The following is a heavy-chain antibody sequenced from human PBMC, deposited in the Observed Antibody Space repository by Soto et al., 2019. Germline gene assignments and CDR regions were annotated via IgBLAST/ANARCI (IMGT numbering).Heavy chain of an antibody. CDR1: GFTFSSYG. Sequence: QVQLVDSGGGVVQPGRSLRLSCAASGFTFSSYGMHWVRQAPGKGLEWVAVISYDGSNKYYADSVKGRFTISRDNSKNTLYLQMISLRAEDTAVYYCAKDRSRRVTPDYWGQGTLVTVFS. V-gene: IGHV3-30*18. CDR2: ISYDGSNK. J-gene: IGHJ4*02. CDR3: AKDRSRRVTPDY. D-gene: IGHD2-21*02.